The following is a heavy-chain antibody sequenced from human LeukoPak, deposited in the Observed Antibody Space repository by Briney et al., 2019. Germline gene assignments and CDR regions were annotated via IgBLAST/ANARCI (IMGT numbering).Heavy chain of an antibody. D-gene: IGHD1-26*01. V-gene: IGHV3-23*01. J-gene: IGHJ4*02. CDR3: AKDQGPIVGATTFDY. Sequence: GGSLRLSCAASGFTFSSYAMSWVRQAPGKGLEWVSAISGSGGGTYYADSVKGRFTISRDNSENTLYLQMNSLRAEDTAVYYCAKDQGPIVGATTFDYWGQGTLVTVSS. CDR2: ISGSGGGT. CDR1: GFTFSSYA.